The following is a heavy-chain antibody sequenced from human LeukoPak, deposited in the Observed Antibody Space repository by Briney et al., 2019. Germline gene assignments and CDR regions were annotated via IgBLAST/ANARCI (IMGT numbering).Heavy chain of an antibody. CDR2: VGHSGTT. J-gene: IGHJ3*02. V-gene: IGHV4-59*12. D-gene: IGHD3-16*01. Sequence: KPSETLSLTCTVSGGSISSYYWSWIRQPPGKGLEWIGEVGHSGTTNYNPSLKSRVTISVDTSKNQFSLKLTSVTAADTAVYYCARELISSRAAFDTWGQGTVVTVSS. CDR1: GGSISSYY. CDR3: ARELISSRAAFDT.